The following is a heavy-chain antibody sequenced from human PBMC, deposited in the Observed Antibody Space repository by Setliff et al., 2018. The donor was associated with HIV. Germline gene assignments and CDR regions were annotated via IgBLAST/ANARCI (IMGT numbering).Heavy chain of an antibody. J-gene: IGHJ6*02. CDR2: INPNSGGT. D-gene: IGHD3-3*01. CDR1: GYTFTGYY. V-gene: IGHV1-2*02. CDR3: ARDRSDYYYYYGMDV. Sequence: APVKVSCKASGYTFTGYYMHWVRQAPGQGLEWMGWINPNSGGTNYAQKFQGRVTMTRDTSISTAYMELRRLRSDDTAVYYCARDRSDYYYYYGMDVWGQGTTVTVSS.